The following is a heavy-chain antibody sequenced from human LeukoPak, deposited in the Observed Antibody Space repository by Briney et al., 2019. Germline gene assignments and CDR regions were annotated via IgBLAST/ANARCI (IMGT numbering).Heavy chain of an antibody. CDR2: IYHSGST. J-gene: IGHJ4*02. CDR1: GGSISSGGYY. D-gene: IGHD6-19*01. Sequence: SETLSLTCTVSGGSISSGGYYWSWIRQPPGKGLEWIGYIYHSGSTYYNPSPKSRVTISVDTSKNQFSLKLSSVTAADTAVYYCARPSMMAGIDYWGQGTLVTVSS. CDR3: ARPSMMAGIDY. V-gene: IGHV4-30-2*01.